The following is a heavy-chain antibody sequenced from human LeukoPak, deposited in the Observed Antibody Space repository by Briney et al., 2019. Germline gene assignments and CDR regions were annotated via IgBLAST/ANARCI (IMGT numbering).Heavy chain of an antibody. Sequence: KPSETLSLTCVVSGYSISSGYYWGWIRQPPGKGLEWIGSMYHSGSTYYNPSLKSRVTMSVDTSKNQFSLKLSSVTAADTAVYYCARDHRQYYDFWSGYYSGYNWFDPWGQGTLVTVSS. J-gene: IGHJ5*02. CDR1: GYSISSGYY. D-gene: IGHD3-3*01. CDR3: ARDHRQYYDFWSGYYSGYNWFDP. CDR2: MYHSGST. V-gene: IGHV4-38-2*02.